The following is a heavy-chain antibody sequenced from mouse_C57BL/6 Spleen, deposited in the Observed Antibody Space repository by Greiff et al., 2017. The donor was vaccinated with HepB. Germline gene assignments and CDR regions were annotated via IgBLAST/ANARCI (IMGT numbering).Heavy chain of an antibody. CDR2: IDPNSGGT. CDR3: ARALTTVVAPFDY. CDR1: GYTFTSYW. D-gene: IGHD1-1*01. V-gene: IGHV1-72*01. J-gene: IGHJ2*01. Sequence: QVQLKQPGAELVKPGASVKLSCKASGYTFTSYWMHWVKQRPGRGLEWIGRIDPNSGGTKYNEKFKSKATLTVDKPSRTAYMQLSSLTSEDSAVYYCARALTTVVAPFDYWGQGTTLTVSS.